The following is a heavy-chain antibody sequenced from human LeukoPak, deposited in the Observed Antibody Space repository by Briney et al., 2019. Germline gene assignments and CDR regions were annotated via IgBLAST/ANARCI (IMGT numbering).Heavy chain of an antibody. V-gene: IGHV4-34*01. CDR1: GGSFSDYD. D-gene: IGHD6-19*01. CDR2: INHSGST. J-gene: IGHJ4*02. CDR3: ARGPISYSSGWYVNY. Sequence: SETLSLTCAVYGGSFSDYDWNWIRQPPGRGLEWIGEINHSGSTNYNPSLKSRVTISVDTSKNQFSLKLTSVTAADTAVYYCARGPISYSSGWYVNYWGQGTLVTVSS.